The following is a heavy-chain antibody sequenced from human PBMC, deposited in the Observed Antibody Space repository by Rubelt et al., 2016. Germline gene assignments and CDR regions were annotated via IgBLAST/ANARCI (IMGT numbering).Heavy chain of an antibody. Sequence: QVQLEQWGAGQLKASETLSLTCALSDGSFSGYSWSWIRQSPGKGLEWIGDINLSGGTNFNPSLRSRVNMSLDTSKNHFSLRLISVSAADTGIYYCARASTPFDFWGQGTLVAVSS. V-gene: IGHV4-34*01. CDR1: DGSFSGYS. CDR3: ARASTPFDF. J-gene: IGHJ4*02. CDR2: INLSGGT.